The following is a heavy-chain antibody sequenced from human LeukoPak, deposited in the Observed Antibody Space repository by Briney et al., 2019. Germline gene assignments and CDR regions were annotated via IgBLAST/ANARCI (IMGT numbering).Heavy chain of an antibody. CDR2: INHSGST. V-gene: IGHV4-34*01. D-gene: IGHD6-13*01. J-gene: IGHJ5*02. CDR1: GGSFSGYY. Sequence: SETLSLTCAVYGGSFSGYYWSWIRQPPGKGLEWIGEINHSGSTNYNPSLKSRVTISVDTSKNQFSLKLSPVTAADTAVYYCARGWGSSPYSSSWYAPNWFDPWGQGTLVTVSS. CDR3: ARGWGSSPYSSSWYAPNWFDP.